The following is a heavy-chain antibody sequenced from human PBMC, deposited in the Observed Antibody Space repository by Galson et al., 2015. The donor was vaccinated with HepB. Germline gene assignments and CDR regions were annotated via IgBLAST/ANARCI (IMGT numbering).Heavy chain of an antibody. CDR1: GYTFTNYG. Sequence: SVKVSCKASGYTFTNYGLSWVRQAPGQGLEWMGWISAYDGNTRYTQKFQGRVTMTTDTSTTTAYMELRSLRSDDTAVYYCARSCSTNCLLGSDYWGQGTLVTVSS. CDR2: ISAYDGNT. V-gene: IGHV1-18*01. D-gene: IGHD2-2*01. CDR3: ARSCSTNCLLGSDY. J-gene: IGHJ4*02.